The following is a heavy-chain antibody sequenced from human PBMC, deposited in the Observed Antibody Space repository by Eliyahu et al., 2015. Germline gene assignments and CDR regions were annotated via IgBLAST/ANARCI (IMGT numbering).Heavy chain of an antibody. V-gene: IGHV3-30*18. CDR3: AKDFEDILNLYYFHY. CDR2: ISHDGSLQ. CDR1: GFXFINYG. Sequence: QVQLVQSGGGVVQPGRSLRLSCAASGFXFINYGMHWVRQAPGKGLEWVAVISHDGSLQYYADSVKGRFTISRDNSNNTVFLQMDSLRRDDTAVYYCAKDFEDILNLYYFHYWGQGSLVTVSS. J-gene: IGHJ4*02.